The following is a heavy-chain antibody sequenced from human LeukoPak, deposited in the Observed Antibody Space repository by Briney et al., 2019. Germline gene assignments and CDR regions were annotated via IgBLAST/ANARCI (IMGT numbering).Heavy chain of an antibody. J-gene: IGHJ6*02. V-gene: IGHV3-21*01. CDR3: ARDLFPSTRAYYYCGMDV. CDR1: GFTFSSYT. CDR2: IITSSTYI. Sequence: GGSLRLSCAASGFTFSSYTMNWVRQAPGKGPEWVSSIITSSTYIYYADSVKGRFTISRDNAKNSLYLQMNGLRAEDTAVYYCARDLFPSTRAYYYCGMDVWGQGTTVTVSS. D-gene: IGHD2/OR15-2a*01.